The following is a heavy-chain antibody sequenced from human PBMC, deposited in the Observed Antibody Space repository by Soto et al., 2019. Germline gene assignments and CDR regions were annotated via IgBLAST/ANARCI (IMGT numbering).Heavy chain of an antibody. CDR3: AKEGRFLGADYYYYMDV. CDR2: ISWNSGSI. CDR1: GFTFDDYA. Sequence: GGSLRLSCAASGFTFDDYAMHWVRQAPGKGLEWVSGISWNSGSIGYADSVKGRFTISRDNAKNSLYLQMNSLRAEDTALYYCAKEGRFLGADYYYYMDVWGKGTTVTVSS. V-gene: IGHV3-9*01. J-gene: IGHJ6*03. D-gene: IGHD3-3*01.